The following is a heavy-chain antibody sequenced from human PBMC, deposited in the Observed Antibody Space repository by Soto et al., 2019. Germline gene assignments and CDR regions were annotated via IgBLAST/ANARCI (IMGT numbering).Heavy chain of an antibody. D-gene: IGHD6-19*01. CDR3: AKDFLGRPRGLVRGGGYFDY. CDR1: GFTFSSYG. J-gene: IGHJ4*02. V-gene: IGHV3-30*18. Sequence: QVQLVESGGGVVQPGRSLRLSCAASGFTFSSYGMHWVRQAPGKGLEWVAVISYDGSNKYYADSVKGRFTISRDNSNNTLYLQMNSLRAEDTAVYYCAKDFLGRPRGLVRGGGYFDYWGQGPLVTVSS. CDR2: ISYDGSNK.